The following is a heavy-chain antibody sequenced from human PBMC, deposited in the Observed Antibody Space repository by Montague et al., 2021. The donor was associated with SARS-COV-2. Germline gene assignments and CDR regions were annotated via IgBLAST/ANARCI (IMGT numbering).Heavy chain of an antibody. CDR2: IYYSGST. Sequence: SETLSLTCTVFGGSISSSSYYWGWIRQPPGKGLEWIGSIYYSGSTYYNPSLKSRVTISVDTSKSQFSLKLSSVTAADTAVYYCARFPTSYYYDSKAAPATPDAFDIWGQGTMVTVSS. J-gene: IGHJ3*02. CDR3: ARFPTSYYYDSKAAPATPDAFDI. V-gene: IGHV4-39*01. D-gene: IGHD3-22*01. CDR1: GGSISSSSYY.